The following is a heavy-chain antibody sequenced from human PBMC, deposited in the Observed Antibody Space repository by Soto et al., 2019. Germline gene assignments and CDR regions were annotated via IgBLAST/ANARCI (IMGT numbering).Heavy chain of an antibody. CDR1: RVTFSNYS. CDR2: ISSSSSTI. D-gene: IGHD3-10*01. CDR3: ATSRFGELWVPFDY. J-gene: IGHJ4*02. Sequence: GGSLRLSCAASRVTFSNYSMNWVRQAPGKGLEWVSYISSSSSTIYYADSVRGRFTISRDNAKNSLYLQVNSLSDEDTAVYYCATSRFGELWVPFDYWGQGTLVTVSS. V-gene: IGHV3-48*02.